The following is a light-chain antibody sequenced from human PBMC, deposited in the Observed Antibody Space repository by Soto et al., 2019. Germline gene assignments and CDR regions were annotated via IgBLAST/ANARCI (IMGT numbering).Light chain of an antibody. J-gene: IGLJ2*01. Sequence: QSALTQPPSACGTPGQRVTISCSGSSSNIGSNTVNWYQQLPGTAPKLVIYSNNQRPSGVPDRFSGSKSGTSASLAISGLQSEDEADYYCVAWDDSLNGYVVLGGGTKLTVL. CDR3: VAWDDSLNGYVV. CDR1: SSNIGSNT. V-gene: IGLV1-44*01. CDR2: SNN.